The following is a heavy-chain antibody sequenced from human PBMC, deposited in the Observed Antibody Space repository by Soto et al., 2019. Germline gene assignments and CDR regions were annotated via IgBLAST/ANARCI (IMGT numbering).Heavy chain of an antibody. CDR3: AGPPELTRIYYYYGMDV. CDR2: IIPIFGTA. V-gene: IGHV1-69*12. CDR1: RGTFSSYA. J-gene: IGHJ6*02. Sequence: QVQLVQSGAEVTKPGSSVKVSCKASRGTFSSYAISWVRQAPGQGLEWMGGIIPIFGTANYAQKFQGRVTITADESTSTAYMELSSLRSEHTAVYYCAGPPELTRIYYYYGMDVWGQETTVTVSS. D-gene: IGHD1-7*01.